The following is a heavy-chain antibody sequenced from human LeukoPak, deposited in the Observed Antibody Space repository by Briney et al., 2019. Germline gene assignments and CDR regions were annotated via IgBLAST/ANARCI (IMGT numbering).Heavy chain of an antibody. CDR3: ARGPGGSYRSGLGRRLYYFDY. CDR2: INHSGST. Sequence: PSETLSLTCAVYGGSFSGYYWSRIRQPPGKGLEWIGEINHSGSTNYNPSLKSRVTISVDTSKNQFSLKLSSVTAADTAVYYCARGPGGSYRSGLGRRLYYFDYWGQGTLVTVSS. CDR1: GGSFSGYY. D-gene: IGHD3-16*02. J-gene: IGHJ4*02. V-gene: IGHV4-34*01.